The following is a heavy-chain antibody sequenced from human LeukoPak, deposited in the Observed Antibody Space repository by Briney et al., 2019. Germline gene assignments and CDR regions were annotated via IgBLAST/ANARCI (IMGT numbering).Heavy chain of an antibody. V-gene: IGHV3-43*02. D-gene: IGHD5-12*01. CDR3: AKDASGYDRTYYYYMDV. CDR1: GFSFSSYG. CDR2: ISGDGGST. J-gene: IGHJ6*03. Sequence: PGGSLRLSCAASGFSFSSYGMHWVRHAPGKGLEWVSLISGDGGSTYYADSVKGRFTISRDNSKNSLYLQMNSLRTEDTALYYCAKDASGYDRTYYYYMDVWGKGTTVTVSS.